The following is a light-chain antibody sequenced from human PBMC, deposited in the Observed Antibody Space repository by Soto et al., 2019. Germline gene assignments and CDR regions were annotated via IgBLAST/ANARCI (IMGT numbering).Light chain of an antibody. Sequence: IVMTQSPATRSVSPLGIARLGCMASQSVSSNLAWYQQKPGQAPRLLIYGASNRATGIPDRFSGSGSGTDFTLTISSLQPEDFATYYCQQANSFPWTFGQGTKVDI. CDR3: QQANSFPWT. CDR2: GAS. CDR1: QSVSSN. V-gene: IGKV3D-15*01. J-gene: IGKJ1*01.